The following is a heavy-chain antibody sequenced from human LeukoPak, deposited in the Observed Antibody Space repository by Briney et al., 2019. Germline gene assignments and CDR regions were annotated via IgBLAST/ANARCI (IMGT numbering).Heavy chain of an antibody. CDR2: ISYDGSNK. V-gene: IGHV3-30*04. CDR1: GFTFSSYA. J-gene: IGHJ6*04. Sequence: GRSLRLSCAASGFTFSSYAMHWVRQAPGKGLEWVAVISYDGSNKYYADSVKGRFTISRDNSKNTLYLQMNSLSAEDTAVYYCARGPLRAFAYYYGMDVWGKGTTVTVSS. D-gene: IGHD3-16*01. CDR3: ARGPLRAFAYYYGMDV.